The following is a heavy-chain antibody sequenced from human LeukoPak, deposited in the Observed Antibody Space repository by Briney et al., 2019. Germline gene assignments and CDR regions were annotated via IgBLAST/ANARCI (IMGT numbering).Heavy chain of an antibody. Sequence: SETLSLTCTVSGGSISSYYWSWIRQPAGKGLEWIGRIYTSGSTNYNPSLKSRVTISVDTSKNQFSLKLSSVTAADTAVYYCARTPFITMVRGVTIWFDPWGQGTLVTVSS. CDR2: IYTSGST. CDR3: ARTPFITMVRGVTIWFDP. CDR1: GGSISSYY. D-gene: IGHD3-10*01. V-gene: IGHV4-4*07. J-gene: IGHJ5*02.